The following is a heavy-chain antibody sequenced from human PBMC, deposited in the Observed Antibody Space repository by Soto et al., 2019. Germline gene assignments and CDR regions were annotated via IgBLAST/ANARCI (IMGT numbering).Heavy chain of an antibody. CDR1: GGSISSGGYY. D-gene: IGHD3-22*01. J-gene: IGHJ4*02. Sequence: PSETLSLTCTVSGGSISSGGYYWSWIRQHPGKGLEWIGYIYYSGSTYYNPSLKSRVTISVDTSKNQFSLKLTSVTAADTAVYYCAREETGYSDSSGYYAYWGQGTLVTVSS. V-gene: IGHV4-31*03. CDR3: AREETGYSDSSGYYAY. CDR2: IYYSGST.